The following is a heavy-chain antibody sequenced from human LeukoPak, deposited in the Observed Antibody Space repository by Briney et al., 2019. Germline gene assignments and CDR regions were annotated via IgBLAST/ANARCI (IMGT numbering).Heavy chain of an antibody. V-gene: IGHV1-46*01. D-gene: IGHD2-15*01. CDR3: ARGGYCSGGSCYADDAFDI. J-gene: IGHJ3*02. CDR2: INPSGGST. CDR1: GYTFTSYY. Sequence: ASVKVSCKASGYTFTSYYVHWVRQAPGQGLEWMGIINPSGGSTSYAQKFQGRVTMTRDASTSTVYMELSSLRSEDTAVYYCARGGYCSGGSCYADDAFDIWGQGTMVTVSS.